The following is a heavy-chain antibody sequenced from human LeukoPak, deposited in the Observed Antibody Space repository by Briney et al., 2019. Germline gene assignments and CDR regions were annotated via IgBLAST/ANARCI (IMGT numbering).Heavy chain of an antibody. CDR1: GGTFSSYA. J-gene: IGHJ4*02. CDR2: IIPIFGTA. Sequence: SVKVSCKASGGTFSSYAISWVRQAPGQGLEWMGGIIPIFGTANYAQKFQGRVTITADESTSTAYMELSSLTSEDTAVYFCASDLVCTVNCKDSWGQGTLVTVSS. D-gene: IGHD3/OR15-3a*01. V-gene: IGHV1-69*13. CDR3: ASDLVCTVNCKDS.